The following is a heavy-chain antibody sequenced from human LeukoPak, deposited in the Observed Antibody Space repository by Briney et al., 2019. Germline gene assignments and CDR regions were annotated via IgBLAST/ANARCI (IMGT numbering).Heavy chain of an antibody. CDR2: IYTSGGT. CDR1: GGSISSSSYY. CDR3: ARDSSSDRGWFAFDI. D-gene: IGHD2-15*01. Sequence: SETLSLTCTVSGGSISSSSYYWSWIRQPAGKGLEWIGRIYTSGGTNYNPSLKSRVTMSVDTSKNQFSLKLSSVTAADTAVYYCARDSSSDRGWFAFDIWGQGTMVTVSS. J-gene: IGHJ3*02. V-gene: IGHV4-61*02.